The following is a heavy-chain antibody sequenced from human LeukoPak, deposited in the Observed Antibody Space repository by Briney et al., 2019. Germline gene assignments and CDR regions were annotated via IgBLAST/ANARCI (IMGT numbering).Heavy chain of an antibody. D-gene: IGHD6-19*01. CDR3: ARAMIAVAGTLRYFDY. CDR2: INHSGST. J-gene: IGHJ4*02. Sequence: SETPSLTCAVYGGSFSGYYWSWIRQPPGKGLEWIGEINHSGSTNYNPSLKSRVTISVDTSKNQFSLKLSSVTAADTAVYYCARAMIAVAGTLRYFDYWGQGTLVTVSS. CDR1: GGSFSGYY. V-gene: IGHV4-34*01.